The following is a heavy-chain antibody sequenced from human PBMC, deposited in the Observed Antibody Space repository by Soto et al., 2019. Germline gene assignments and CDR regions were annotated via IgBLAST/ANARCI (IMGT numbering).Heavy chain of an antibody. Sequence: GASGKVSCKASGYTFTGCCMHWVLQAPGQGLEWMGWINPNSGATKYAQKFQGRVTLSRDTSISTAYMELSGLRSDDTAVYYCARGGGTILAPLPWGQGTLVTVSS. CDR1: GYTFTGCC. V-gene: IGHV1-2*02. CDR3: ARGGGTILAPLP. D-gene: IGHD3-3*01. J-gene: IGHJ5*02. CDR2: INPNSGAT.